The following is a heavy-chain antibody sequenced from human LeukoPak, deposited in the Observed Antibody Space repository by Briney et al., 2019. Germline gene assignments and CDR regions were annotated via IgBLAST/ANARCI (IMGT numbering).Heavy chain of an antibody. J-gene: IGHJ2*01. CDR2: IYTSGNT. CDR3: ARLSASQMPYEYFDL. V-gene: IGHV4-4*09. D-gene: IGHD2-2*01. CDR1: DGSISSYY. Sequence: SETLSLTCTVSDGSISSYYWGWIRQPPGKGLEWIGYIYTSGNTNYNPSLKSRVTISVDTSKNQFSLKLSSVTAADTAVYYCARLSASQMPYEYFDLWGRGTLVTVSS.